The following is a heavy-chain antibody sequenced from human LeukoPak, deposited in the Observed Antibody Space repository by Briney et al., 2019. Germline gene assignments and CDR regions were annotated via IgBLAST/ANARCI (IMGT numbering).Heavy chain of an antibody. CDR1: GFTFNSYV. D-gene: IGHD1-7*01. V-gene: IGHV3-23*01. CDR2: ISGSGGST. Sequence: GGSLRLSCAASGFTFNSYVMNWVRQAPGKGLEWVSGISGSGGSTYYADSVKGRFTISRDNSKNTLYLQMNSLRAEDTAVYYCAKVGLDWNSHFDYWGQGTLVTVSS. CDR3: AKVGLDWNSHFDY. J-gene: IGHJ4*02.